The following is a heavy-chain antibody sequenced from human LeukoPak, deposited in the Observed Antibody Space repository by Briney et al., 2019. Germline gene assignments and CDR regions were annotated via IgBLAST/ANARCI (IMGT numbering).Heavy chain of an antibody. CDR3: ARDRAPDYYDSSGYYPLDY. J-gene: IGHJ4*02. CDR2: ISAYNGNT. V-gene: IGHV1-18*01. Sequence: ASVKVSCKASGYTFTSYGISWVRQAPGQGLECMGWISAYNGNTNYAQKLQGRVTMTTDTSTSTAYMELRSLRSDDTAVYYCARDRAPDYYDSSGYYPLDYWGQGTLVTVSS. D-gene: IGHD3-22*01. CDR1: GYTFTSYG.